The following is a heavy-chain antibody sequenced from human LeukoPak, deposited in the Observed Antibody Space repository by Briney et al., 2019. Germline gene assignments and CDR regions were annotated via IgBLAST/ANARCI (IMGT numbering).Heavy chain of an antibody. CDR2: FDPEDGET. CDR3: ARDWLYYDSSGDNWFDP. CDR1: GYTLTELS. D-gene: IGHD3-22*01. V-gene: IGHV1-24*01. J-gene: IGHJ5*02. Sequence: GASVKVSCTVSGYTLTELSMHWVRQAPGKGLEWMGGFDPEDGETIYAQKFQGRVTITADKSTSTAYMELSSLRSEDTAVYYCARDWLYYDSSGDNWFDPWGQGTLVTVSS.